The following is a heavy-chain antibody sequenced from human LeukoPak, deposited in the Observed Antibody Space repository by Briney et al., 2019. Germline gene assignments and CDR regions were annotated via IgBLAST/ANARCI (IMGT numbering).Heavy chain of an antibody. Sequence: TLSLTRTLSVGSTSSGSYYCSWIRHPARKGLGWIGRIYTRGSTNYTPSLKSGVTISVHTSKNQSSLKLSSVTAADTAVYYCAREGDYCSGGSCYGYWGQGTLVTVSS. CDR3: AREGDYCSGGSCYGY. D-gene: IGHD2-15*01. CDR2: IYTRGST. CDR1: VGSTSSGSYY. V-gene: IGHV4-61*02. J-gene: IGHJ4*02.